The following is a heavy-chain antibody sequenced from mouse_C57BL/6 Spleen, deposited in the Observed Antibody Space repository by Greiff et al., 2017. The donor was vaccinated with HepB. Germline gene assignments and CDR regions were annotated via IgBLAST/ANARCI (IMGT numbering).Heavy chain of an antibody. D-gene: IGHD1-2*01. CDR2: ISYSGST. Sequence: EVKLQESGPGLVKPSQSLSLTCTVTGYSITSGYGWNWIRQFPGNKLEWMGYISYSGSTNYNPSLKSPISITRDTSKNQFFLKLNSVTTEDTATYYCARTARIKYWGQGTTLTVSS. CDR1: GYSITSGYG. CDR3: ARTARIKY. V-gene: IGHV3-2*02. J-gene: IGHJ2*01.